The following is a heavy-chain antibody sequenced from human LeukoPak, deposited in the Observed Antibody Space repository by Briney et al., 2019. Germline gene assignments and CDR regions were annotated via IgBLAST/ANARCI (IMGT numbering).Heavy chain of an antibody. J-gene: IGHJ6*02. CDR1: GYTFTSYD. CDR3: ASQYYDFWSGYYTDYYYYYGMDV. D-gene: IGHD3-3*01. V-gene: IGHV1-8*01. Sequence: GASVKVSCKASGYTFTSYDINWVRQATGQGLEWMGWMNPNSGNTGYARKFRGRVTMTRNTSISTAYMELSSLRSEDTAVYYCASQYYDFWSGYYTDYYYYYGMDVWGQGTTVTVSS. CDR2: MNPNSGNT.